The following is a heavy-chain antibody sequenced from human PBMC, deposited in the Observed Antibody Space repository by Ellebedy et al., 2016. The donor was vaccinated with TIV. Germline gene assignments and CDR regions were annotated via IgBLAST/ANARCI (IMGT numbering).Heavy chain of an antibody. D-gene: IGHD3-3*01. CDR2: INSDGSGT. V-gene: IGHV3-74*01. Sequence: PGGSLRLSCTASGFTLSSYWMHWVRHAPGQGLVWVPRINSDGSGTSYADSVKGRFTISRDNAKNSLYLQMNSLRAEDTAVYYCASGYDFWSGYMAAGFDPWGQGTLVTVSS. J-gene: IGHJ5*02. CDR1: GFTLSSYW. CDR3: ASGYDFWSGYMAAGFDP.